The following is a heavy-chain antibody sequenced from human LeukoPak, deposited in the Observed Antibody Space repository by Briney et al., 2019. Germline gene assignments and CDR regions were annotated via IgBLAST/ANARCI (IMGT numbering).Heavy chain of an antibody. J-gene: IGHJ6*03. V-gene: IGHV1-8*03. CDR1: GYTFTSYD. D-gene: IGHD4-17*01. CDR3: AGFGGDGDYKYYCYMDV. Sequence: VKVSCKASGYTFTSYDINCARQATGHGLEWMGWMNPNSGNTGYAQKFQGRVTITRNTYISTAYMELSSLRSEDTAVYYCAGFGGDGDYKYYCYMDVWGKGTTVTISS. CDR2: MNPNSGNT.